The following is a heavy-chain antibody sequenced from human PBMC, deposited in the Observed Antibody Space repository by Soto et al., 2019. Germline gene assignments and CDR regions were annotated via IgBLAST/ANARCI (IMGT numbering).Heavy chain of an antibody. Sequence: EVQLVESGGGLILPGGSLRLSCAASGFTFNTHWMHWVRQAPGKGLVWVSRINSDGSITDYADSMKGRFSISRDNPRNTLYLQMNRLSPEDTAVYYCARAMTSVGAAAKGDFWGQGTLVTVSS. J-gene: IGHJ4*02. D-gene: IGHD1-26*01. V-gene: IGHV3-74*01. CDR2: INSDGSIT. CDR1: GFTFNTHW. CDR3: ARAMTSVGAAAKGDF.